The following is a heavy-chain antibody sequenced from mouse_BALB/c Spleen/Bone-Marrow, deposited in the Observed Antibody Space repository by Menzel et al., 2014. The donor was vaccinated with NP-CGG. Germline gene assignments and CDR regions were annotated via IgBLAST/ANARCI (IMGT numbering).Heavy chain of an antibody. CDR1: GFTFTDYY. CDR3: ARDDYYAMDY. J-gene: IGHJ4*01. CDR2: IRNKANGYTT. Sequence: EVKLMESGGGLVQPGGSLRLSCATSGFTFTDYYMSCVRQPPGKALEWLGFIRNKANGYTTEYSASVKGRFTISRDNSQSILYLQMNTLRAEDSATYYCARDDYYAMDYWGQGTSVTVSS. V-gene: IGHV7-3*02.